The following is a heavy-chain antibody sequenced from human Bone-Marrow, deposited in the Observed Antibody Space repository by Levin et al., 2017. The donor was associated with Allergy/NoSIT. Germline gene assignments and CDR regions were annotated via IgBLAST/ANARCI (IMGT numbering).Heavy chain of an antibody. D-gene: IGHD5-12*01. J-gene: IGHJ4*02. V-gene: IGHV3-15*01. CDR1: GLAFSNAW. Sequence: KTGGSLRLSCAASGLAFSNAWMNWVRQAPGKGLEWIGRIKTKTDGEITDYAAPVKGRFTISRDDSKNTLYLQMNSLKTDDTALYYCTTGFSDYDWYYWGQGTLVTVSS. CDR3: TTGFSDYDWYY. CDR2: IKTKTDGEIT.